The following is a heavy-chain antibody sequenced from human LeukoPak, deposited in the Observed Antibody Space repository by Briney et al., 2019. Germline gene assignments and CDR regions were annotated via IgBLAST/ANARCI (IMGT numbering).Heavy chain of an antibody. CDR2: IKSNGRDI. J-gene: IGHJ4*02. CDR1: GFTFSNYD. Sequence: PGGSLRLSCAVSGFTFSNYDMKWVRQAPGKGLEWVSFIKSNGRDIYCADSVKGRFTISRDNAKNSLYLQMNSLRDEDTAMYYGATGIEYSITWPYFDNWGQGTLVTVSS. D-gene: IGHD6-13*01. V-gene: IGHV3-48*02. CDR3: ATGIEYSITWPYFDN.